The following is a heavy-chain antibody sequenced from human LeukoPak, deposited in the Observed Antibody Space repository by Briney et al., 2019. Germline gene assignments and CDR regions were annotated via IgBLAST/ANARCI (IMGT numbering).Heavy chain of an antibody. V-gene: IGHV3-7*05. CDR3: VRDQGAFDM. Sequence: GGSLRLSCAGSGITLSSYWMSWVRQAPGKGLEWVGNIKQDASEKYFVDSLRGRFIISRDNAKNSLFLQMNSLRADDTAVYYCVRDQGAFDMWGHGTMVTVSS. CDR2: IKQDASEK. J-gene: IGHJ3*02. CDR1: GITLSSYW.